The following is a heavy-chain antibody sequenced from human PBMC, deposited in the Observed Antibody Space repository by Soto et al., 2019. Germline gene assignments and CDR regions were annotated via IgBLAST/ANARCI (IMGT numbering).Heavy chain of an antibody. Sequence: SETLSLTCTVSGGSISSSSYYWGWIRQPPGKGLEWIGSIYYSGSTYYNPSLKSRVTISVDTSKNQFSLKLSSVTAADTAVYYCARQSIGSYVLDYWGQGTLVTVSS. CDR3: ARQSIGSYVLDY. CDR2: IYYSGST. CDR1: GGSISSSSYY. J-gene: IGHJ4*02. D-gene: IGHD1-26*01. V-gene: IGHV4-39*01.